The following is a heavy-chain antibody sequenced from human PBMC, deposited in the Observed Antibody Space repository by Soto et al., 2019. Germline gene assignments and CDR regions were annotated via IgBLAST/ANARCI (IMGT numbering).Heavy chain of an antibody. CDR2: IFYTGST. J-gene: IGHJ5*01. CDR3: ARTGGHIWGGSYIYS. CDR1: GYSISTTNW. Sequence: QVLPQESGPGLVKPSDTLSLTCAVSGYSISTTNWFGWIRQPPGKGLEWIGYIFYTGSTYYNPSLSSRRTTSLDTSMNKFSMELSSVAAVDTAVDYCARTGGHIWGGSYIYSSGHGTLFTVSS. D-gene: IGHD3-3*01. V-gene: IGHV4-28*01.